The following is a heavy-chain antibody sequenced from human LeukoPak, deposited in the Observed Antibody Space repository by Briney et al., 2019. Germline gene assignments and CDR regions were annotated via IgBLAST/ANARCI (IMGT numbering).Heavy chain of an antibody. Sequence: NPSETLSLTCAVYGASYNAYYWSWIRQPPGKGLEWIGDIDHRGTATYNPSLKSRLTISADASKNQFSLKLNSVTDADTAVYYCAVGVTILGGAASFDSWGQGNLVIVSS. CDR1: GASYNAYY. CDR3: AVGVTILGGAASFDS. CDR2: IDHRGTA. D-gene: IGHD3-3*01. V-gene: IGHV4-34*01. J-gene: IGHJ4*02.